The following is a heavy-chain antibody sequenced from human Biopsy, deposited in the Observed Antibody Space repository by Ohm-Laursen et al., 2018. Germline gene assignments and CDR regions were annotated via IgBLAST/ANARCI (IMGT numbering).Heavy chain of an antibody. CDR3: ATDGAGSYNEN. J-gene: IGHJ4*02. D-gene: IGHD3-10*01. Sequence: SLRLSCTAPGFTFGDYYMSWIHQAPGKGLEWLSYISGSGVTKMYADSVKGRFTVSRDNAKNSLYLEMNNLTVEDTAVYYCATDGAGSYNENWGQGTLVRVSS. V-gene: IGHV3-11*01. CDR2: ISGSGVTK. CDR1: GFTFGDYY.